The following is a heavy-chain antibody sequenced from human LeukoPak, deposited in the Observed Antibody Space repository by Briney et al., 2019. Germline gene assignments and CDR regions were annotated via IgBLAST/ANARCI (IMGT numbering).Heavy chain of an antibody. CDR2: IYYSGST. V-gene: IGHV4-59*01. D-gene: IGHD3-22*01. J-gene: IGHJ5*02. Sequence: ASETLSLTCTVSGGSISSYYWSWIRQPPGKGLEWIGYIYYSGSTNYNPSLKSRVTISVDTSKNQFSLKLSSVTAADTAAYYCARGYYYDSSGDWFDPWGQGTLVTVSS. CDR1: GGSISSYY. CDR3: ARGYYYDSSGDWFDP.